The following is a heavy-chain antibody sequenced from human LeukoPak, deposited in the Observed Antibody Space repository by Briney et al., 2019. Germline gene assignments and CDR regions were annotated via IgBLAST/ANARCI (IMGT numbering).Heavy chain of an antibody. CDR1: GDSISSKNYY. Sequence: PSETLSLTCTVAGDSISSKNYYWGWIRQPPGKGLEWIGEINHSGSTNYNPSLKSRVTISVDTSKNQFSLKLSSVTAADTAVYYCARRYPITMVRGSWYFDLWGRGTLVTVSS. V-gene: IGHV4-39*07. D-gene: IGHD3-10*01. CDR3: ARRYPITMVRGSWYFDL. CDR2: INHSGST. J-gene: IGHJ2*01.